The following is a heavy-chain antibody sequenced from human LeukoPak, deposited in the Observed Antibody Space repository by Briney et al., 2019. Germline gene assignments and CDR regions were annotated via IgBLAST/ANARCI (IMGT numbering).Heavy chain of an antibody. Sequence: SQSLSLTCTVSGGSISSGDYYWSWIRQPPGKGLEWIGYIYYSGSTYYNPSLKSRVTISVDTSKNQFSLKLSSVTAADTAVYYCARGEASYYYDSSGYYYSAAFDIWGQGTMVTVSS. D-gene: IGHD3-22*01. CDR3: ARGEASYYYDSSGYYYSAAFDI. CDR1: GGSISSGDYY. J-gene: IGHJ3*02. CDR2: IYYSGST. V-gene: IGHV4-30-4*01.